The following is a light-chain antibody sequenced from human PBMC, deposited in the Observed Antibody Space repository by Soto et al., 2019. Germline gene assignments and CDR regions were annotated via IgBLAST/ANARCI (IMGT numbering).Light chain of an antibody. CDR1: QSISSW. V-gene: IGKV1-5*03. Sequence: DIQMTQSPSTLSASVGDRVTITCRARQSISSWLAWYQQKPGKAPKLLIYKASSLESGVPSRFSGSGSGTEFTLTISSLQTDDFATYYCQQYNRYWTFGQGTKVEIK. CDR3: QQYNRYWT. J-gene: IGKJ1*01. CDR2: KAS.